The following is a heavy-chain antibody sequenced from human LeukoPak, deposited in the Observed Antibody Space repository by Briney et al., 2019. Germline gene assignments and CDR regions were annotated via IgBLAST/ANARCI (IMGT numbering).Heavy chain of an antibody. Sequence: PGGSLRLSCAVSGFTFSTFWMSWVRQAPGKGLEWVSAISGSGGSTYYADSVKGRSTISRDNSKNTLYLQMNSLRAEDTAVYYCAKDQTIPRPAPFDYWGQGTLVTVSS. V-gene: IGHV3-23*01. CDR3: AKDQTIPRPAPFDY. D-gene: IGHD3-3*01. J-gene: IGHJ4*02. CDR1: GFTFSTFW. CDR2: ISGSGGST.